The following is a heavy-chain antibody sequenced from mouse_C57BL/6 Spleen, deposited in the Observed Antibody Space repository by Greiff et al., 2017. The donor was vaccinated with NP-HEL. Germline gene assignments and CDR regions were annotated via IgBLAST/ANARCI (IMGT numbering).Heavy chain of an antibody. J-gene: IGHJ1*03. CDR3: ARERGSSWYFDV. Sequence: EVKLMESGGGLVKPGGSLKLSCAASGFTFSSYAMSWVRQTPEKRLEWVATISAGGSYTYYPDNVKGRFTISRDNAKNNLYLQMSHLKSEDTAMYYCARERGSSWYFDVWGTGTTVTVSS. D-gene: IGHD1-1*01. CDR2: ISAGGSYT. V-gene: IGHV5-4*01. CDR1: GFTFSSYA.